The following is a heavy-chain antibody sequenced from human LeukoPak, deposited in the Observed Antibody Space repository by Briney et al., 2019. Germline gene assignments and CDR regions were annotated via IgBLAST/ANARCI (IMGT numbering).Heavy chain of an antibody. CDR3: ARSVGYCSGGSCYSRNWFDP. CDR1: GDSVSSNSAA. Sequence: SQTLSLTCAISGDSVSSNSAAWNWIRQSPSRGLEWLGRTYYRSKWYNDYAVSAKSRITINPDTSKNQFSLQLNSVTPEDTAVYYCARSVGYCSGGSCYSRNWFDPWGQGTLVTVSS. J-gene: IGHJ5*02. V-gene: IGHV6-1*01. CDR2: TYYRSKWYN. D-gene: IGHD2-15*01.